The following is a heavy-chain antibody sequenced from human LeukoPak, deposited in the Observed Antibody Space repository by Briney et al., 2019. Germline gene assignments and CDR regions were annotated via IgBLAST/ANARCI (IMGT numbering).Heavy chain of an antibody. D-gene: IGHD3-3*01. J-gene: IGHJ4*02. V-gene: IGHV1-69*04. CDR1: GGTFSSYA. CDR2: IIPILGIA. CDR3: AREHYDFWSGYYTNYFDY. Sequence: GASVKVSCKASGGTFSSYAISWVRQAPGQGLEWMGRIIPILGIANYAQKFQGRVTITADKSTSTAYMELSSLRSEDTAVYYCAREHYDFWSGYYTNYFDYWGQGTLVTVSP.